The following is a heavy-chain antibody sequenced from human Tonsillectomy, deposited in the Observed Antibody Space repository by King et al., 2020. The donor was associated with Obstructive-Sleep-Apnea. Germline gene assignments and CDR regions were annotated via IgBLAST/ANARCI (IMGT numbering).Heavy chain of an antibody. CDR1: GYTFTKYG. CDR3: AIVLYSGLNWFDP. CDR2: ISAYNGNT. V-gene: IGHV1-18*01. Sequence: QLVQSGVEVKKPGASVKVSCKASGYTFTKYGITWLRQAPGQGLEWMGWISAYNGNTNNAQKLQGRVTMTADTSTSTAYMELRSLRSDDTAVYYCAIVLYSGLNWFDPWGQGTLVTVSS. D-gene: IGHD5-12*01. J-gene: IGHJ5*02.